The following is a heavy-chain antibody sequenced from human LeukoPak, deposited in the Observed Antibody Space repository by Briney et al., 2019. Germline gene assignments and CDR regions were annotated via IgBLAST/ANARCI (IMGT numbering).Heavy chain of an antibody. CDR2: INHSGST. CDR1: GGSFSGYY. Sequence: SETLSLTCAVYGGSFSGYYWGWIRQPPGKGLEWIGEINHSGSTNYNPSLKSRVTISVDTSKNQFSLKLSSVTAADTAVYYCARGYYDFWSGPKRDYMDVWGKGTTVTVSS. J-gene: IGHJ6*03. D-gene: IGHD3-3*01. CDR3: ARGYYDFWSGPKRDYMDV. V-gene: IGHV4-34*01.